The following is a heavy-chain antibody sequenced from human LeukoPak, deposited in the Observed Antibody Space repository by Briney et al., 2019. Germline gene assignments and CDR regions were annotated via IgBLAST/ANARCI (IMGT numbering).Heavy chain of an antibody. Sequence: SETLSLTCTVSGGSISSSSYYWGWIRQPPGKGLEWIGSIYYSGSTYYNPSLKSRVTISVDTSKNQFSLKLSSVTAADTAVYYCARRTVVPAALAEFDYWGQGTLVTVSS. J-gene: IGHJ4*02. V-gene: IGHV4-39*01. CDR2: IYYSGST. CDR3: ARRTVVPAALAEFDY. D-gene: IGHD2-2*01. CDR1: GGSISSSSYY.